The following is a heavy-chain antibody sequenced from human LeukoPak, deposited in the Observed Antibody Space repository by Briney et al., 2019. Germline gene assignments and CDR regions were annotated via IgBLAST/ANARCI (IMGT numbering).Heavy chain of an antibody. J-gene: IGHJ4*02. V-gene: IGHV3-21*01. D-gene: IGHD4-17*01. CDR3: ARDNGDYVWSGCWTH. Sequence: GSLRLSCAASGFTFSSYSMDWVRQAPGKGLEWVSCISSSSSYIYYADSVKGRFTISRDNARNSLYLQINSLRAEDTAVYYCARDNGDYVWSGCWTHWGQGTLVTVSS. CDR2: ISSSSSYI. CDR1: GFTFSSYS.